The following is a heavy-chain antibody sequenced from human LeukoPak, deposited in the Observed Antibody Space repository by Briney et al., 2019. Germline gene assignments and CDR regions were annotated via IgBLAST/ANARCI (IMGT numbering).Heavy chain of an antibody. D-gene: IGHD3-22*01. CDR1: GFTFSDYY. J-gene: IGHJ4*02. CDR3: ARETLPRYYYDSSGYSDY. Sequence: GGSLRLSCAASGFTFSDYYMSWIRQAPGKGLEWVSYISGSGSTIFYADSVKGRFAISRDNAKNSLYLQMNSLRAEDTAAYYCARETLPRYYYDSSGYSDYWGQGTLVTVSS. V-gene: IGHV3-11*04. CDR2: ISGSGSTI.